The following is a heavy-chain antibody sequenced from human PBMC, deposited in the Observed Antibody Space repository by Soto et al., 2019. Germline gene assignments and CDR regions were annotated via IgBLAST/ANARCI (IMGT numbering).Heavy chain of an antibody. Sequence: QVQLVQSGAEVKKPGASVKVAFKAYGYTFASSAISWMRQAPGQGLEWMGWISAYNGNTNYAQKLQGRVTMTTDTSTSTADMELRSLRSDDTDVYYCARDPPPPDYWGQGTLVTFSS. CDR1: GYTFASSA. CDR2: ISAYNGNT. V-gene: IGHV1-18*01. CDR3: ARDPPPPDY. J-gene: IGHJ4*02.